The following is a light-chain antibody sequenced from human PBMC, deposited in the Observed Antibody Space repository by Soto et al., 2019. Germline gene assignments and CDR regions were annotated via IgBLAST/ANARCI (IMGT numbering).Light chain of an antibody. CDR3: QQYNNWTIT. Sequence: EIVMTQSPATLSVSPGERVTLSCRASQIILSNLAWYQQKPGQAPRLLIYGASTRATGIPARFSGSGSGTEFNLTISRLQSEDFAVYECQQYNNWTITFGQGTRLEIK. V-gene: IGKV3-15*01. CDR2: GAS. J-gene: IGKJ5*01. CDR1: QIILSN.